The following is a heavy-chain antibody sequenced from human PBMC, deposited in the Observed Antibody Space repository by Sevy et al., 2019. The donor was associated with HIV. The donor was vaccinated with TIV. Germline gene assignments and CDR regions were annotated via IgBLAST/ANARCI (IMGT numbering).Heavy chain of an antibody. CDR2: ISYDGSNK. CDR1: GFTFSSYA. CDR3: ARDLRADILLLWFGEIDY. Sequence: GGSLRLSCAASGFTFSSYAMHWVRQAPGKGLEWVAVISYDGSNKYYACSVKGRFTISRDNSKNTLYLQMNSLRAEDTAVYYCARDLRADILLLWFGEIDYWGQGTLVTVSS. J-gene: IGHJ4*02. V-gene: IGHV3-30-3*01. D-gene: IGHD3-10*01.